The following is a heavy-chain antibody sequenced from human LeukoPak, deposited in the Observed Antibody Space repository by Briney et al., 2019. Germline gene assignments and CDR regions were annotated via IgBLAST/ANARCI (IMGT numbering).Heavy chain of an antibody. CDR1: GFTFSSYW. J-gene: IGHJ4*02. D-gene: IGHD1-26*01. V-gene: IGHV3-74*01. CDR3: ARGTGRYHDY. CDR2: INTDGGDT. Sequence: GGSLKLSCAASGFTFSSYWMHWVRQPSGKGLVWVSRINTDGGDTSYADSVKGRFTISRDSAKNILYLQMNTLRADDTAVYYCARGTGRYHDYWGQGTLVTVSS.